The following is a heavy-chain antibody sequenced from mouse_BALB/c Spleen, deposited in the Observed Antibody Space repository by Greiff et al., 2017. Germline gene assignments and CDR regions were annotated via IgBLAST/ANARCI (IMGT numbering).Heavy chain of an antibody. J-gene: IGHJ2*01. CDR2: ISSGGSYT. Sequence: EVKLVESGGGLVKPGGSLKLSCAASGFTFSSYTMSWVRQTPEKRLEWVATISSGGSYTYYPDSVKGRFTISRDNAKNTLYLQMSSLKSEDTAMYYCTRGGDYDDVFDYWGQGTTLTVSS. CDR1: GFTFSSYT. V-gene: IGHV5-6-4*01. CDR3: TRGGDYDDVFDY. D-gene: IGHD2-4*01.